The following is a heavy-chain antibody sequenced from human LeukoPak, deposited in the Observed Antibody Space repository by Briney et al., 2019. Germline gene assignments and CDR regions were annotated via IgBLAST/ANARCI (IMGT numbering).Heavy chain of an antibody. CDR3: ARGPVLLWFGDGYYFDY. CDR2: IYYSGST. CDR1: GGSISSYY. D-gene: IGHD3-10*01. V-gene: IGHV4-59*12. Sequence: SETLSLTCTVSGGSISSYYWSWIRQPPGKGLEWIGYIYYSGSTYYNPSLKSRVTISVDTSKNQFSLKLSSVTAADTAVYYCARGPVLLWFGDGYYFDYWGQGTLVTVSS. J-gene: IGHJ4*02.